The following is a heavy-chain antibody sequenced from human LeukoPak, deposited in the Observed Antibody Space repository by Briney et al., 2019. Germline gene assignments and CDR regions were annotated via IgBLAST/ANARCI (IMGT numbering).Heavy chain of an antibody. Sequence: SETLSLTCAVYGGSFSGYCWSWIRQPPGKGLEWIGEINHSGSTNYNPSLKSRVTISVDTSKNQFSLKLSSVTAADTAVYYCARRVESGYYGSGSRTTYFDYWGQGTLVTVSS. CDR3: ARRVESGYYGSGSRTTYFDY. D-gene: IGHD3-10*01. V-gene: IGHV4-34*01. CDR1: GGSFSGYC. CDR2: INHSGST. J-gene: IGHJ4*02.